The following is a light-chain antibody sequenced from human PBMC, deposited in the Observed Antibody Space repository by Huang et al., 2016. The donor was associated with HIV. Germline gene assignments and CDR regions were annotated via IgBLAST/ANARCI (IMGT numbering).Light chain of an antibody. CDR3: QQRVNGLT. Sequence: EIVLTQSPATLSFFPGQRVSLSCRASQTINTHLAWYQQRPRQPPRLLLYDASSRGPGFAARFSGSGSGTDFTLTISSLESEYFATYYCQQRVNGLTFGGGTKV. CDR2: DAS. V-gene: IGKV3-11*01. CDR1: QTINTH. J-gene: IGKJ4*01.